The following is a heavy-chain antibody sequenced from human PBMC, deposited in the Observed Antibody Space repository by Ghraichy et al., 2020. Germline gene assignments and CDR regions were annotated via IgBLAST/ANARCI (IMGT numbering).Heavy chain of an antibody. D-gene: IGHD4-23*01. CDR3: ARASAVVRYYYYDAMDV. CDR2: ISSSSRNI. CDR1: GFTFSGYS. V-gene: IGHV3-48*02. Sequence: GGSLRLSCVGSGFTFSGYSMNWVRQSPGKGLEWVSHISSSSRNIFYADSVKGRFTISRDNAKNSLYLQMNSLRDEDTAVYYCARASAVVRYYYYDAMDVWGQGTTVTVSS. J-gene: IGHJ6*02.